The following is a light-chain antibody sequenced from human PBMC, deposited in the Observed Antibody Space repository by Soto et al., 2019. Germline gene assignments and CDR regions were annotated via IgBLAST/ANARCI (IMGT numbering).Light chain of an antibody. Sequence: EIVMTQSPATLSVSPGERATLSCRASQSVSSDLAWYLQKPGQAPSLLVYGASTRATGMPARFSGSGSGTDFNLTISSLQSEDCAVYDCQQYNNWPHTFGQGTELEIK. J-gene: IGKJ2*01. CDR2: GAS. V-gene: IGKV3-15*01. CDR3: QQYNNWPHT. CDR1: QSVSSD.